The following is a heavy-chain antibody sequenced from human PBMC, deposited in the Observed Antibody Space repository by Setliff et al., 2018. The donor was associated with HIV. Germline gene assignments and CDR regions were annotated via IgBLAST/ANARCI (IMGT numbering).Heavy chain of an antibody. V-gene: IGHV5-51*03. Sequence: GESLKISCKLSGYSFTDWFGWVRQMPGKGLEWVGIIYPGDSDTRYSPSFQGQVTISADKSISTAYLQWSSLKASDTDIYYCARVQFVGLTGRYYGLDVWGQGTTVTVSS. CDR2: IYPGDSDT. CDR3: ARVQFVGLTGRYYGLDV. D-gene: IGHD1-20*01. J-gene: IGHJ6*02. CDR1: GYSFTDW.